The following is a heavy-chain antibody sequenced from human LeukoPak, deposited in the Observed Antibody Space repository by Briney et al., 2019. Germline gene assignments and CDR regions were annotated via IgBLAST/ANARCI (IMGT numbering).Heavy chain of an antibody. CDR2: IYYSGTT. CDR1: RGSISNYY. Sequence: SETLSLTCTVSRGSISNYYWSWIRQPPGKGLEWIGYIYYSGTTNYNPSLKSRVTISVDTSKNQFSVKLNSVTAADTAVYYCARGVYIAAAQYGYWGQGTLVTVSS. J-gene: IGHJ4*02. CDR3: ARGVYIAAAQYGY. D-gene: IGHD6-13*01. V-gene: IGHV4-59*01.